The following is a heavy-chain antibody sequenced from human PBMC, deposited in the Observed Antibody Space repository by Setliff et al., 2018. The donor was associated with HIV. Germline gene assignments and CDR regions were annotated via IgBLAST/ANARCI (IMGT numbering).Heavy chain of an antibody. CDR1: GFTFSYHA. J-gene: IGHJ4*02. CDR2: ISGSGEST. D-gene: IGHD2-8*01. CDR3: TTDLLRYCTNGVCYNTAPSFDY. Sequence: GGSLRLSCAASGFTFSYHAMTWVRQAPGKGLEWIAGISGSGESTYYAESVKGRFIISRDNSKDTLYLQINSLKTEDTAVYYCTTDLLRYCTNGVCYNTAPSFDYWGQGTLVTVSS. V-gene: IGHV3-23*01.